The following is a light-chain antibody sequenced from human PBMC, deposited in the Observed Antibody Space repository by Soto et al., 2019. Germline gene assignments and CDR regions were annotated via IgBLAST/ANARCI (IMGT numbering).Light chain of an antibody. J-gene: IGKJ5*01. V-gene: IGKV3D-20*01. CDR2: DAS. CDR3: QQYGSSIN. Sequence: EIVLPQSPATLSLSPGEIATLSCGASQSVSSNSLAWYQQKPGLAPRLLIYDASSRATGIPDRVSGSGSVTDFTITISRLEPEDFVVYYCQQYGSSINVGHGTRLEIK. CDR1: QSVSSNS.